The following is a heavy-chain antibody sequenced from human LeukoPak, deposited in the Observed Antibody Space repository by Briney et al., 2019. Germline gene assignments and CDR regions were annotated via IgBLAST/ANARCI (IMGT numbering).Heavy chain of an antibody. D-gene: IGHD2-2*01. CDR1: GGSVSSGSYY. CDR3: GGFSTSDRPNYYYGMDV. V-gene: IGHV4-61*01. Sequence: SETLSLTCTVSGGSVSSGSYYWSWIRQPPGKGLEWIGYIYYSGSTNYNPSLKSRVTISVDTSKNQFSLKLSSVTAADTVVYYCGGFSTSDRPNYYYGMDVWGKGTTVTVSS. CDR2: IYYSGST. J-gene: IGHJ6*04.